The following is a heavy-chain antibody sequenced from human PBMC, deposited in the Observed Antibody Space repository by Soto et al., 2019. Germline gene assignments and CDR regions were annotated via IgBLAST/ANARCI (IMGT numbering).Heavy chain of an antibody. V-gene: IGHV4-34*01. CDR2: INHSGST. CDR1: GGSVSGYY. J-gene: IGHJ6*03. Sequence: QVQLQQWGAGLLKPSETLSLTCAVYGGSVSGYYWSWIRQPPGKGLEWIGEINHSGSTNYNPSLKSRVTISVDTSKNQFSLKLSSVTAADTAVYYCARAYSPYYYYMDVWGKGTTVTVSS. CDR3: ARAYSPYYYYMDV. D-gene: IGHD2-21*01.